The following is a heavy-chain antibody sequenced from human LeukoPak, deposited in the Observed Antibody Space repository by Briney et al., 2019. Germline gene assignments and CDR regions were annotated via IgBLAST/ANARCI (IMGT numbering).Heavy chain of an antibody. J-gene: IGHJ4*02. D-gene: IGHD3-10*01. Sequence: GTSLRLSCAASGVTFSTYVMHWVRQAPGKGLEWVALITYDGYYKYYSDSVKGRFTISSDTSKNTLSLQMNSLRAEDTAVYYCARDLSPVVRASPMGYWGQGTLVTVSS. V-gene: IGHV3-30*03. CDR2: ITYDGYYK. CDR1: GVTFSTYV. CDR3: ARDLSPVVRASPMGY.